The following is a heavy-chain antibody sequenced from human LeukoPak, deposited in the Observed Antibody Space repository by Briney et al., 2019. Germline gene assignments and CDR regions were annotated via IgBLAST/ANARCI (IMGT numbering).Heavy chain of an antibody. D-gene: IGHD5-12*01. V-gene: IGHV1-8*02. CDR3: ARARPGPDYLDDDY. CDR1: GYTFTSYD. Sequence: GASVKVSCKASGYTFTSYDINWVREATGQGLEWMGWMNPNSGNTGYAQKFQGRVTMTRNTSISTAYMELSSLRSEDTAVYYCARARPGPDYLDDDYWGQGTLVTVAS. CDR2: MNPNSGNT. J-gene: IGHJ4*02.